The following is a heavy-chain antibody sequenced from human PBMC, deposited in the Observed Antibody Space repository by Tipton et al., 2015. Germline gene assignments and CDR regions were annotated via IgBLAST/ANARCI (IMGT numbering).Heavy chain of an antibody. CDR1: GGSMNYFY. Sequence: TLSLTCTVSGGSMNYFYWSWIRQPPGKGLEWIGSISHSGNTYYNPSLKSRVTMSRDTSKNQFSLKLTSVTAADTAVYYCARDLEHGMDVWGQGTTVPVSS. CDR2: ISHSGNT. D-gene: IGHD3-3*01. J-gene: IGHJ6*02. CDR3: ARDLEHGMDV. V-gene: IGHV4-59*01.